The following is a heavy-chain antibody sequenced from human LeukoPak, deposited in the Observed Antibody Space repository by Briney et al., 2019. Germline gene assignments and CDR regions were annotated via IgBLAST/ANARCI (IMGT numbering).Heavy chain of an antibody. D-gene: IGHD1-26*01. J-gene: IGHJ5*02. CDR3: ARAAISVGAWFDP. V-gene: IGHV1-18*01. Sequence: VASVKVSCKASGYTFTSYGISWVRQAPGQGLEWMGWISAYNGNTKYAPKPQGRGTMTTNTSTSTAYMELRSLRSDDTAVYYCARAAISVGAWFDPWGQGTLVTVSS. CDR1: GYTFTSYG. CDR2: ISAYNGNT.